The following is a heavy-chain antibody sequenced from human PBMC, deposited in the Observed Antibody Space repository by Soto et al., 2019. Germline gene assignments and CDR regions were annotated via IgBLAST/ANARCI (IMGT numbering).Heavy chain of an antibody. V-gene: IGHV4-39*01. J-gene: IGHJ4*02. CDR1: GGSISSSSYY. CDR2: IYYSGST. D-gene: IGHD3-22*01. CDR3: ASFYYDSSGYYYFDY. Sequence: SETLSLTCTVSGGSISSSSYYWGWIRQPPGKGLEWIGSIYYSGSTYYNPSLKSRVTISVDTSKNQFSLKLSSVTAADTDVYYCASFYYDSSGYYYFDYWGQGTLVTVSS.